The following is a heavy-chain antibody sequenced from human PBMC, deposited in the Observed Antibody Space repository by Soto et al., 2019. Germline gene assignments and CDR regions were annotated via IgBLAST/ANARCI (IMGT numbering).Heavy chain of an antibody. CDR2: IYYSGST. CDR3: ARDSMVRGVIITEAYFDY. V-gene: IGHV4-30-4*01. J-gene: IGHJ4*02. CDR1: GGSISSGDYY. D-gene: IGHD3-10*01. Sequence: QVQLQESGPGLVKPSQTLSLTCTVSGGSISSGDYYWSWIRQPPGKGLEWIGYIYYSGSTYYNPSLKSRVTISVDTSKNQFSLKLSSVTAANTAVYYCARDSMVRGVIITEAYFDYWGQGTLVTVSS.